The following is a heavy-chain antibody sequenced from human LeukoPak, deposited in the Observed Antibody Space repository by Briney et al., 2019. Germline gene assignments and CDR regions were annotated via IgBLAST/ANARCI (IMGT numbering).Heavy chain of an antibody. CDR1: GFTFQNYA. CDR2: ISYDGTKK. J-gene: IGHJ4*02. CDR3: AKSLQTYYDILTGYSLIDY. Sequence: GGSLRLSCAASGFTFQNYAMDWVRQAPGKGLEWVAHISYDGTKKYYTDSVKGRFTISRDNSKNTLYVQMNSLRAEDTAVYYCAKSLQTYYDILTGYSLIDYWGQGTLVTVSS. V-gene: IGHV3-30*18. D-gene: IGHD3-9*01.